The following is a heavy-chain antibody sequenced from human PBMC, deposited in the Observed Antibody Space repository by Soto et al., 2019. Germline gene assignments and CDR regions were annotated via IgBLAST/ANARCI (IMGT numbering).Heavy chain of an antibody. J-gene: IGHJ4*02. Sequence: PSETLSLTCTVSGGSISSYYCSWIRQPAWKGLEWIGRIYTSGSTNYNPSLKSRVTMSVDTSKNQFSLKLSSVTAADTAVYYCGRVGSYDPSCYYQYYFDYFGQWTLVTVSS. V-gene: IGHV4-4*07. CDR3: GRVGSYDPSCYYQYYFDY. D-gene: IGHD3-22*01. CDR2: IYTSGST. CDR1: GGSISSYY.